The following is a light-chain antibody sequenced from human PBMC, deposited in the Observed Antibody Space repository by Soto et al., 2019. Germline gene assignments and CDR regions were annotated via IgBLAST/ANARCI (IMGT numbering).Light chain of an antibody. CDR2: STN. CDR3: SAWDDSLNGPV. Sequence: QSVLTQPPSASGTPGQRVTMSCSGSNSNIGRNPVNWYQQLPGTAPKVLISSTNQRPSGVPDRFSGFKSGTSASLAISGLQSEDEADYYCSAWDDSLNGPVFGGGTKLTVL. CDR1: NSNIGRNP. J-gene: IGLJ3*02. V-gene: IGLV1-44*01.